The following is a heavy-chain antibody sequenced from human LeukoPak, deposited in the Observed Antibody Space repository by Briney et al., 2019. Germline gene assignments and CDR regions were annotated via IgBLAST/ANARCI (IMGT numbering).Heavy chain of an antibody. J-gene: IGHJ4*02. CDR1: GGSFSGYS. CDR3: AREGIVVVPAAIGFDY. D-gene: IGHD2-2*01. CDR2: INHSGST. V-gene: IGHV4-34*01. Sequence: SETLSLSCAVYGGSFSGYSGSWSRKPPGKGLKWIGEINHSGSTNYNPSLKSRVTISVDTSKNQFSLKLSSVSAADTAVYYCAREGIVVVPAAIGFDYWGQGTLVTVSS.